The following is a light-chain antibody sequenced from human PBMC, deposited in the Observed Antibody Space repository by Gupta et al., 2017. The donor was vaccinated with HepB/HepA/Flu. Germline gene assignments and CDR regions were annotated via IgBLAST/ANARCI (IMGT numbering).Light chain of an antibody. V-gene: IGKV1-27*01. Sequence: DIQMTQSPSSLSASVGDRVTITCRASQGISKYLAWYQQKPGRVPQLLIYAASTLQSGVPSRCSGSGSGADFTLTISSLQPEDVATYYCQKYNSALWTFGQGTKVEIK. CDR3: QKYNSALWT. CDR2: AAS. CDR1: QGISKY. J-gene: IGKJ1*01.